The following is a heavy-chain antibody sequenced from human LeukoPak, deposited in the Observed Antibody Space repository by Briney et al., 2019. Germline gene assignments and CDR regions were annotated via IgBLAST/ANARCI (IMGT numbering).Heavy chain of an antibody. CDR1: EYTFTDYY. J-gene: IGHJ3*02. V-gene: IGHV1-2*02. Sequence: ASVKVSCKASEYTFTDYYVHWVRQAPGQGLEWMGCIDPDSGVTKYAQKFQGRVSLTRDTSISTAYLELSRLNSDDTAVYYCAREYYDSSGVKYAFDIWGQGTVVTISS. D-gene: IGHD3-22*01. CDR2: IDPDSGVT. CDR3: AREYYDSSGVKYAFDI.